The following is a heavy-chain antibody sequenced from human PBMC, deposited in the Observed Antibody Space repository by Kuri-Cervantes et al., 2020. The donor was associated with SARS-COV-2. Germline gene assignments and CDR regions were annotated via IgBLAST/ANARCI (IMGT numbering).Heavy chain of an antibody. J-gene: IGHJ4*02. CDR1: GGIFSTFG. V-gene: IGHV1-2*04. CDR2: INPNSGGT. CDR3: AKEEEEPWLEVGFDY. Sequence: ASVKVSCKASGGIFSTFGINWVRQAPGQGLEWMGWINPNSGGTNYAQKFQGWVTMTRDTSISTAYMELSRLRSDDTAVYYCAKEEEEPWLEVGFDYWGQGTLVTVSS. D-gene: IGHD6-19*01.